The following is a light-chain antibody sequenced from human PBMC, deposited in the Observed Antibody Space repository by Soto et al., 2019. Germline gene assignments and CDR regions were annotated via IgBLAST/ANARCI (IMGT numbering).Light chain of an antibody. Sequence: IQMTQSPSSLSASVGDRVTITCRASQSISSYLNWYQQKPGKAPKLLIYAASSLQSGVPSRFSGSGSGTDFTLTISSLQPEDSATYYCQQCYSTPRTFGQGTKGDIK. V-gene: IGKV1-39*01. CDR3: QQCYSTPRT. J-gene: IGKJ1*01. CDR1: QSISSY. CDR2: AAS.